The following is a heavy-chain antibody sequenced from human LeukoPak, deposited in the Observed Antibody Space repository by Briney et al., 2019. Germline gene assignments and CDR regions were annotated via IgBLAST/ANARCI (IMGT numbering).Heavy chain of an antibody. CDR2: ISSSSSYI. Sequence: GGSLRLSCAASGFSFSDYGMHWVRQAPGKGLEWVSSISSSSSYIYYADSVKGRFTISRDNAKNSLYLQMNSLRAEDTAVYYCATLAVAGTAWGQGTLVTVSS. CDR1: GFSFSDYG. J-gene: IGHJ5*02. CDR3: ATLAVAGTA. D-gene: IGHD6-19*01. V-gene: IGHV3-21*01.